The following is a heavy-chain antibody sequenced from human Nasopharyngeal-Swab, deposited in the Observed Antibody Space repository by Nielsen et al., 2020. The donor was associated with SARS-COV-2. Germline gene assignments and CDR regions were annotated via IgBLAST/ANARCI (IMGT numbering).Heavy chain of an antibody. V-gene: IGHV4-34*01. J-gene: IGHJ4*02. Sequence: RQAPGKGLEWIGEINHSGSTNYNPSLKSRVTISVDTSKNQSSLKLSSVTAADTAVYYCARGRDIVVVPAAGVAFDYWGQGTLVTVSS. CDR3: ARGRDIVVVPAAGVAFDY. D-gene: IGHD2-2*01. CDR2: INHSGST.